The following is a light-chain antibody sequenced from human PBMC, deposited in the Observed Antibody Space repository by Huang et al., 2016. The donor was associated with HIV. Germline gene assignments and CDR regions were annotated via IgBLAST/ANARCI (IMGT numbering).Light chain of an antibody. CDR3: QQRIQWPRLT. Sequence: EIVLTQSPATLSLSPGERATLSCRASQNITSFLAWYRQKPGQAPRLLIFDATNGGTGTPARLSGRWSGTDFTLTIHILEPEDFAVYYCQQRIQWPRLTFGGGTRVEMK. V-gene: IGKV3-11*01. CDR1: QNITSF. CDR2: DAT. J-gene: IGKJ4*01.